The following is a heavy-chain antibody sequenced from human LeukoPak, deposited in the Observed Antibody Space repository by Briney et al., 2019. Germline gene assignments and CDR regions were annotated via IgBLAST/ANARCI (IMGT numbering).Heavy chain of an antibody. J-gene: IGHJ4*02. CDR1: GFTFSSYW. CDR2: INSDGSSI. V-gene: IGHV3-74*01. CDR3: ARLRGYYDSSDH. D-gene: IGHD3-22*01. Sequence: GGSLRLSCVVSGFTFSSYWMHWVRQAPGQGLVWVSRINSDGSSISYADSVKGRFTISRDNAKNTLYLQMNSLRLEDTAVYYCARLRGYYDSSDHWGQGTLVTVSS.